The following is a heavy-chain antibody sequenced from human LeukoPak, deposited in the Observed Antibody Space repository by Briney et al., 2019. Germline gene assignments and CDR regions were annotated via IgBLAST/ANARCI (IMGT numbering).Heavy chain of an antibody. J-gene: IGHJ4*02. CDR3: ARALSSSWWYFDY. D-gene: IGHD6-13*01. CDR1: GFTFSSYA. V-gene: IGHV3-30*04. Sequence: GGSLRLSCAASGFTFSSYAMHWVRQAPGKGLEWGAVISYDGSNKYYADSVKGRFTISRDNSKNTLYLQMNSLRAEDTAVYYCARALSSSWWYFDYWGQGTLVTVSS. CDR2: ISYDGSNK.